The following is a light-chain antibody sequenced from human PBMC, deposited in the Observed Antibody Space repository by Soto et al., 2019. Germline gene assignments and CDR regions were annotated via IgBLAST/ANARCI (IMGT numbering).Light chain of an antibody. CDR3: QQYKNWPRS. CDR1: QSVSSN. Sequence: EIVMTQSPATLSVSPGERATLSCRASQSVSSNLAWYQQNPGQAPRLLIYGASTRATGIPARFSGSGSGTEFTLTISSLQSEDFAVYYCQQYKNWPRSFGQGTKLEIK. CDR2: GAS. V-gene: IGKV3-15*01. J-gene: IGKJ2*03.